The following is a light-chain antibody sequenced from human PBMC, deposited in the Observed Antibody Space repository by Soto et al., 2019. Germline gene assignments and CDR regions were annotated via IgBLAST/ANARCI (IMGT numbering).Light chain of an antibody. CDR2: DAS. V-gene: IGKV3-11*01. CDR1: QTVSSY. J-gene: IGKJ5*01. Sequence: EIVLTQSPATLSLPPGERATLSCRASQTVSSYLLWYQQKPGQAPRLLIYDASNRAAGTPARFSGSGSETDFTLTISSLEPEDFAVYYCQQRMNWPLTFGQGTRLEI. CDR3: QQRMNWPLT.